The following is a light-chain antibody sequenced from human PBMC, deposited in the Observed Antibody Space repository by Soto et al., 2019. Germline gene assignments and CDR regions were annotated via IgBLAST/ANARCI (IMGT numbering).Light chain of an antibody. J-gene: IGLJ1*01. CDR3: SSYTRQSTYV. Sequence: QSVLTQPASVSGSPGQSITISCTGTSSDVGGYKYVSWFQQYPGKVPKLIIYEVNDRPSGVSNRFSASKSGNTASLTISGLQAEDEADYYCSSYTRQSTYVFGTGTKVTVL. CDR1: SSDVGGYKY. CDR2: EVN. V-gene: IGLV2-14*03.